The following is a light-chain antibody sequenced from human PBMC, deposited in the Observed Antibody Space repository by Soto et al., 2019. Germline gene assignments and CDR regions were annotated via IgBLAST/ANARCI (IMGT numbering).Light chain of an antibody. J-gene: IGLJ2*01. CDR3: QVWDSSSDHHVV. Sequence: SYELTQPPSVSVAPGKTARITCGGNNIGSKSVHWYQQKPGQAPVLVIYYNSDRPSGIPERFTRSNSGNTATLTISRVEAGDEADYYCQVWDSSSDHHVVFGGGTKLTVL. V-gene: IGLV3-21*04. CDR2: YNS. CDR1: NIGSKS.